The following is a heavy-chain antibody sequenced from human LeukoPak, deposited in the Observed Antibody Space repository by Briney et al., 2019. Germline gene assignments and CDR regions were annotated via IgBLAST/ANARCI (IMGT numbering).Heavy chain of an antibody. CDR2: ISSSSGTI. CDR1: GLSFSSYS. CDR3: ARDSRQYSSSWYYFDY. J-gene: IGHJ4*02. V-gene: IGHV3-48*01. D-gene: IGHD6-13*01. Sequence: GGSLRLSCAASGLSFSSYSMNWVRQAPGKGLEWVSYISSSSGTIYYADSVRGRFTISRGNAKNSLYLQMTTLRAEDTAVYYCARDSRQYSSSWYYFDYWGQGTLVTVSS.